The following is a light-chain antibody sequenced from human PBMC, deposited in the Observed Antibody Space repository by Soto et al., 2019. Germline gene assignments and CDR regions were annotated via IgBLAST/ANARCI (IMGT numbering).Light chain of an antibody. CDR3: LQHNNYPPT. V-gene: IGKV1-17*01. Sequence: DIQMTQSPSSLSASVGDRVTITCRASQDIRIDLGWFQQKPGKAPKRLIYAASSLHSGVPSRFNGSGSGTEFTLTISSLQPEDFATYYCLQHNNYPPTFGQGTKVEI. J-gene: IGKJ1*01. CDR1: QDIRID. CDR2: AAS.